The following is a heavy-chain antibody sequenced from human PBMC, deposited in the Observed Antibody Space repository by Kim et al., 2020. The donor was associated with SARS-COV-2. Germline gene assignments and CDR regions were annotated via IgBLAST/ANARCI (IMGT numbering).Heavy chain of an antibody. CDR2: IYVDGST. CDR3: TSDVLDGYWS. V-gene: IGHV3-53*01. CDR1: GFSVSGKY. D-gene: IGHD6-25*01. J-gene: IGHJ4*02. Sequence: GGSLRLSCAASGFSVSGKYLSWVRQAPGKGLEWVSVIYVDGSTSYAASVMGRFTISRDTSKNTLYLQMISLRAADTAVSYCTSDVLDGYWSWCQGILAT.